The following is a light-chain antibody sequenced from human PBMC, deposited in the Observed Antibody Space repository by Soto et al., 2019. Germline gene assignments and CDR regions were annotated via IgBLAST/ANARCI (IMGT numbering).Light chain of an antibody. Sequence: QSALTQPDSVSGSHRRSITISCTGTSSGVGGYTYVSWYQQHPGKAPKPMIYDVSNQPTGVSNHCSGSTSVNKAALTISGLQAEDEADYYCSSYTPSSTLVFGGGTTVTVL. J-gene: IGLJ2*01. CDR1: SSGVGGYTY. CDR2: DVS. V-gene: IGLV2-14*01. CDR3: SSYTPSSTLV.